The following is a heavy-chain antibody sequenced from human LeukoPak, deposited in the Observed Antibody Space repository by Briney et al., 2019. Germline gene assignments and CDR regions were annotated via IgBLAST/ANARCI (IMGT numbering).Heavy chain of an antibody. V-gene: IGHV3-53*01. CDR2: IYGGGNI. D-gene: IGHD5-24*01. CDR3: ARGAGYNYPYYFDY. CDR1: GFTFSSNY. Sequence: GGPLGFSFEASGFTFSSNYMNWVRQAPGKGLEWVSVIYGGGNIYYADSVKGRFTISRDNSKNTLYLQMNSLRAEDTAVYYCARGAGYNYPYYFDYWGQGTLVTVSS. J-gene: IGHJ4*02.